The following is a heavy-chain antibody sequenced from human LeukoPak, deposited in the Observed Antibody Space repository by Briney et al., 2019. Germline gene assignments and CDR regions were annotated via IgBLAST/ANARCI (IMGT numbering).Heavy chain of an antibody. CDR1: GITVTSNH. J-gene: IGHJ4*02. Sequence: GGSLRLSCAASGITVTSNHMSWVRQAPGKELEWVSVIYSGGSTYYADSVKGRFTISRDNSKNTLYLQMGSLRTEDTAVYFCAKLYNYGYINWGQGTLVTVSS. CDR3: AKLYNYGYIN. V-gene: IGHV3-66*01. CDR2: IYSGGST. D-gene: IGHD5-18*01.